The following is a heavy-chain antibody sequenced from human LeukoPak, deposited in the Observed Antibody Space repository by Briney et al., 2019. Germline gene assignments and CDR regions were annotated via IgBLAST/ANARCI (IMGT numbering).Heavy chain of an antibody. CDR1: GGTFSSYA. V-gene: IGHV1-69*13. CDR3: ARVPGAIKRKYGMDV. Sequence: ASVKVSCKASGGTFSSYAISWVRQVPGQGLEWMGGIIPIFGTANYAQKFQGRVTITADESTSTAYMELSSLRSEDTAVYYCARVPGAIKRKYGMDVWGQGTTVTVSS. CDR2: IIPIFGTA. J-gene: IGHJ6*02. D-gene: IGHD3-10*01.